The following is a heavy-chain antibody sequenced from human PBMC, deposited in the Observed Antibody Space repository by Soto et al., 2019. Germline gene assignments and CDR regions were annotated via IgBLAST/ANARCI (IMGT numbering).Heavy chain of an antibody. D-gene: IGHD6-25*01. Sequence: SETLSLTCAVSDYSISSGYYWGWIRQPPGKGLEWIGSMYHSGTSSYNPSLKSRVTMSVDTSKNEFSLKLSSVTAADTAVYYCARDPYSSGYMVSPYWGQGALVTVSS. CDR2: MYHSGTS. J-gene: IGHJ4*02. CDR3: ARDPYSSGYMVSPY. V-gene: IGHV4-38-2*02. CDR1: DYSISSGYY.